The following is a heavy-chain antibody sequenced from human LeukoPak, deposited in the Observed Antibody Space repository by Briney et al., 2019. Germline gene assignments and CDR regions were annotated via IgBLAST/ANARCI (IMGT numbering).Heavy chain of an antibody. D-gene: IGHD2-8*01. CDR2: MSPRNGNT. Sequence: ASVKVSCKASGYTFTSLDINWMRQPTGQGLEWLGWMSPRNGNTGYAQEFQGRGTMTGDTSKTTAYLELSSLTSDDTAIYYCARGVDAGVDYWGQGTLITVSS. V-gene: IGHV1-8*01. J-gene: IGHJ4*02. CDR1: GYTFTSLD. CDR3: ARGVDAGVDY.